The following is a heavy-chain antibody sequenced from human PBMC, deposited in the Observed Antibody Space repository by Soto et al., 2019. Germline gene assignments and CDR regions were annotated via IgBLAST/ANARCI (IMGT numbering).Heavy chain of an antibody. D-gene: IGHD2-2*01. Sequence: GASVKVSCKASGGTFSRYSITWVRQAPGHGLEWIGRIIPIFGIPTYAQKFQGRVTFTADESTSTAYLELSSLRSDDTAVYYCVREDRDRETGLVPAAIDGMDVWGQGTTVTVSS. J-gene: IGHJ6*02. CDR2: IIPIFGIP. CDR1: GGTFSRYS. V-gene: IGHV1-69*13. CDR3: VREDRDRETGLVPAAIDGMDV.